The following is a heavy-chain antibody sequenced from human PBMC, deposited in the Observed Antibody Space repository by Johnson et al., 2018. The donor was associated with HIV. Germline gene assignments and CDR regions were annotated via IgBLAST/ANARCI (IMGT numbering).Heavy chain of an antibody. CDR3: ARDKWYYYASSVSRNAFDI. V-gene: IGHV3-11*04. J-gene: IGHJ3*02. Sequence: QVQLVESGGGLVKPGGSLRLSCAASGFTFSDYYMSWIRQAPGKGLEWVSYISSSGSTIYYADSVKGRFTISSDNSKNTLYLQMNSLGAEDTAVYYCARDKWYYYASSVSRNAFDIWGQGTMVTVSS. CDR2: ISSSGSTI. CDR1: GFTFSDYY. D-gene: IGHD3-22*01.